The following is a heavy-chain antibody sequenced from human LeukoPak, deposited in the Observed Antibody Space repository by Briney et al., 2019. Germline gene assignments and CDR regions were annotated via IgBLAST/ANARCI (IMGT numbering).Heavy chain of an antibody. J-gene: IGHJ5*02. Sequence: PSETLSLTCAVYGGSFSGYYWSWIRQPPGKGLEWIGEINHNGSTNYNPSLKSRVTISVDTSKNQFSLKLSSVTAADTAVYYCARLGGGIVVVTAIEGWFDPWGQGTLVTVSS. CDR3: ARLGGGIVVVTAIEGWFDP. CDR1: GGSFSGYY. CDR2: INHNGST. D-gene: IGHD2-21*02. V-gene: IGHV4-34*01.